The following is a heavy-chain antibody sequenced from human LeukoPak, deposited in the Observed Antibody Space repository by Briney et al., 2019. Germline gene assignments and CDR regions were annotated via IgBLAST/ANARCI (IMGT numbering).Heavy chain of an antibody. V-gene: IGHV4-34*01. CDR1: GGSFSGYY. D-gene: IGHD2-2*01. J-gene: IGHJ4*02. Sequence: PSETLSLTCAVYGGSFSGYYWSWIRQPPGKGLDWIGEINQSGSTNYNPSLKSRVTISVDTSKNQFSLKLSSVTAADTAVYYCTRGYAAARQRLPYPYYWGQGTLVTVSS. CDR2: INQSGST. CDR3: TRGYAAARQRLPYPYY.